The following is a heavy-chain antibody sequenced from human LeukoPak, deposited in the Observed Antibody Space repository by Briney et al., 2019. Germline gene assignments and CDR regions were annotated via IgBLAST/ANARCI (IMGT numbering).Heavy chain of an antibody. CDR1: GGTFSSYA. V-gene: IGHV1-69*13. D-gene: IGHD3-22*01. J-gene: IGHJ4*02. CDR2: VIPIFGTA. Sequence: GASVKVSCKASGGTFSSYAISWVRQAPGQGLEWMGGVIPIFGTANYAQKFQGRVTITADESTSTAYMELSSLRSEDTAVYYCAIDYYDSSGYRDYWGQGTLVTVSS. CDR3: AIDYYDSSGYRDY.